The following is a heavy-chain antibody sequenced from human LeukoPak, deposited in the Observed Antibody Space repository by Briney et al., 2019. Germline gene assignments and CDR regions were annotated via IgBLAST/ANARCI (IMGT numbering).Heavy chain of an antibody. V-gene: IGHV3-23*01. J-gene: IGHJ4*02. CDR2: ISGSGGST. CDR1: GFTFGSYA. Sequence: GGSLRLSCAASGFTFGSYAMSWVRQAPGKGLEWVSAISGSGGSTYYADSVKGRFTISRDNSKNTLYLQMNSLRAEDTAVYYCAKDYRGDMITFGGVIDPYWGQGTLVTVS. D-gene: IGHD3-16*02. CDR3: AKDYRGDMITFGGVIDPY.